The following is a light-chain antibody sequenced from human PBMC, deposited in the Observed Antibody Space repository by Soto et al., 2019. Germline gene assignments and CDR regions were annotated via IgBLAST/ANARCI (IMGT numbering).Light chain of an antibody. CDR1: QSVSSN. Sequence: IVMTQSPATLSVSPRESATLSCRASQSVSSNLAWYQQKPGQALRLLIYGASTRATGIPARFSGSGSGTEFTLTISSLQSEDFAVYYCQQYNNCPSLTFGGGTKVEIK. V-gene: IGKV3-15*01. CDR2: GAS. CDR3: QQYNNCPSLT. J-gene: IGKJ4*01.